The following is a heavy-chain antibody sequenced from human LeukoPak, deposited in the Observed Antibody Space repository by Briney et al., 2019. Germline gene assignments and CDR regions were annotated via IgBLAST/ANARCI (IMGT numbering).Heavy chain of an antibody. D-gene: IGHD2-8*01. CDR1: GYTFTSYG. Sequence: ASVKVSCKTSGYTFTSYGLSWVRQAPGQGLEWMGWISPYNGNTEYAQNFQGRVTVTTDTSTNTAYMELRRLRSDDTAVYYCTRTALDCTNGVCYDYWGPGTLVTVSP. CDR3: TRTALDCTNGVCYDY. CDR2: ISPYNGNT. J-gene: IGHJ4*02. V-gene: IGHV1-18*01.